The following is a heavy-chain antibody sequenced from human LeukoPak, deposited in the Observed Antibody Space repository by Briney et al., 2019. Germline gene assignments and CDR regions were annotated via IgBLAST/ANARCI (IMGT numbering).Heavy chain of an antibody. J-gene: IGHJ4*02. CDR3: AKFLPTHIVVANYYFDY. V-gene: IGHV3-23*01. CDR1: GFTFSSYD. D-gene: IGHD2-21*01. CDR2: ISGSGGST. Sequence: GGSLRLSCAASGFTFSSYDMSWVCQAPGKGLEWVSAISGSGGSTYYADSVKGRFTISRDNSKNTLYLQMNSLRAEDTAVYYCAKFLPTHIVVANYYFDYWGQGTLVTVSS.